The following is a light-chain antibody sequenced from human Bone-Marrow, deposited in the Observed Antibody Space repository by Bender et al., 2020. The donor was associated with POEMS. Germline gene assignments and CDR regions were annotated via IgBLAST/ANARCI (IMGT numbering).Light chain of an antibody. J-gene: IGLJ3*02. V-gene: IGLV2-11*01. CDR3: CSYAGTYTWV. CDR2: GVS. CDR1: SSDVGGYNY. Sequence: QSALTQPRSVSGSPGQSVTISCTGTSSDVGGYNYVSWYQQYPGKAPKLMIYGVSKRPSGVPDRFSGSKSDNTASLTISGLQAEDEADYYCCSYAGTYTWVFGGGTKVTVL.